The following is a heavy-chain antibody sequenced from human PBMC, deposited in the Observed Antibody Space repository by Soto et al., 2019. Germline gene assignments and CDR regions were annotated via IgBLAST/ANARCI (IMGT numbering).Heavy chain of an antibody. Sequence: QVQLVESGGGVVQPGRSLRLSCAASGFTFSSYGMHWVRQAPGKGLKWVAVIWYDGSNKYYADSVKGRFTISRDNSKNTLYLQMNSLRAEDTAVYYCARDDEWGPPGYYWGQGTLVTVSS. CDR1: GFTFSSYG. CDR2: IWYDGSNK. CDR3: ARDDEWGPPGYY. V-gene: IGHV3-33*01. J-gene: IGHJ4*02. D-gene: IGHD1-26*01.